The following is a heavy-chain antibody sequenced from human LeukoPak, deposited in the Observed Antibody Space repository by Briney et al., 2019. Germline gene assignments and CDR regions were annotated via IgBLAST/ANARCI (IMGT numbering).Heavy chain of an antibody. J-gene: IGHJ5*02. CDR1: GFTFSSYW. CDR2: INGDGSST. CDR3: ARVTQKVTTLSWVARSGNNWFDP. Sequence: GGSLRLSCAASGFTFSSYWMHWVRQAPGKGLVWVSRINGDGSSTTYADSVKGRFTISRDNAKNTLYLQMNSLRAEGTAVYYCARVTQKVTTLSWVARSGNNWFDPWGQGTLVTVSS. V-gene: IGHV3-74*01. D-gene: IGHD4-17*01.